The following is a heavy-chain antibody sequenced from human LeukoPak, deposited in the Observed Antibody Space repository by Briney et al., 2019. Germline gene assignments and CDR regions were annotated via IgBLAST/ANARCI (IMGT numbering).Heavy chain of an antibody. D-gene: IGHD3-10*01. J-gene: IGHJ5*02. CDR2: LSQFFRTT. Sequence: SVKVSCKASGGSFRTYPISWVRQAPGQGLEWMGGLSQFFRTTNYTQKFQGRLTISTDESSTTAYMELSDLRSDDTAIYYCATNGSGRSWDWFAPWGQGTPLTVSS. V-gene: IGHV1-69*05. CDR3: ATNGSGRSWDWFAP. CDR1: GGSFRTYP.